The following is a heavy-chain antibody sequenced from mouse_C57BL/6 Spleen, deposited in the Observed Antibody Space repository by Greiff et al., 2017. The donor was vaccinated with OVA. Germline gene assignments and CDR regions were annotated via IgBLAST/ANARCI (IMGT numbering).Heavy chain of an antibody. CDR1: GFNIKDAY. J-gene: IGHJ3*01. V-gene: IGHV14-4*01. Sequence: VQLQQSGAELVRPGASVKLSCTASGFNIKDAYMHWVKQRPEQGLEWIGWIDPENVDTEYASKFQGTATITADTSSNTAYLQLSSLTSEDTAVYYCTTSYYYGSSSWFADWGQGTLVTVSA. CDR2: IDPENVDT. CDR3: TTSYYYGSSSWFAD. D-gene: IGHD1-1*01.